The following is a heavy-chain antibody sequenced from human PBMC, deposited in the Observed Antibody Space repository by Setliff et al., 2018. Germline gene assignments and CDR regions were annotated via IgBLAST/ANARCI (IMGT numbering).Heavy chain of an antibody. Sequence: SETLSLTCTVSGGSISSYYWSWIRQPPGKGLEWIGYIYYSGSTNNNPSLKSRATISVDTSKNQFSLKLSSVTAADTAVYYCAREPTRTGGFYYLDVWGEGTTVTVSS. CDR3: AREPTRTGGFYYLDV. V-gene: IGHV4-59*12. CDR2: IYYSGST. CDR1: GGSISSYY. D-gene: IGHD2-2*01. J-gene: IGHJ6*03.